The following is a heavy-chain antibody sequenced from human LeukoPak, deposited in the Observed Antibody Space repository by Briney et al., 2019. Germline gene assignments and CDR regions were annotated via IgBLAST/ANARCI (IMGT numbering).Heavy chain of an antibody. J-gene: IGHJ4*02. CDR3: FVSSYCGGDCWEYYFDY. D-gene: IGHD2-21*01. V-gene: IGHV1-8*03. Sequence: ASVKVTCNASGYTFTSYDINWVRQATGQGLEWMGWMNPNSGNTGYAQKFQGRVTITRNTSISTAYMELSSLRSEDTAVYYCFVSSYCGGDCWEYYFDYWGQGTLVTVSS. CDR1: GYTFTSYD. CDR2: MNPNSGNT.